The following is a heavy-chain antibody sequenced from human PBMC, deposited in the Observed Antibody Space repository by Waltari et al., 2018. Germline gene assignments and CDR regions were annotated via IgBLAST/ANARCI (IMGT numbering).Heavy chain of an antibody. CDR1: GYTFTSYD. CDR2: INAGNGNT. Sequence: QVQLVQSGAEVKKPGASVKVSCKASGYTFTSYDMHWVRQAPGQRLEWMGWINAGNGNTKYSQKFQGRVTITRDTSASTAYMELSSLRSEDTAVYYCARDRITMITPPMVGIFDYWGQGTLVTVSS. CDR3: ARDRITMITPPMVGIFDY. J-gene: IGHJ4*02. V-gene: IGHV1-3*01. D-gene: IGHD3-22*01.